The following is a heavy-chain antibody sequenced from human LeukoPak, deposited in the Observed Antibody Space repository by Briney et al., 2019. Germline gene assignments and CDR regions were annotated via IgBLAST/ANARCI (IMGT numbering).Heavy chain of an antibody. J-gene: IGHJ5*02. CDR2: INTDGSST. D-gene: IGHD3-9*01. Sequence: GGSLRLSCAAPGFTFSSYWMHWVRQAPGKGLVWVSGINTDGSSTNYADSVKGRFTISRDNAKNTLYLQMNSLRAEDTAVYYCARDAGNFDWLPDHWGQGTLVTVSS. CDR3: ARDAGNFDWLPDH. V-gene: IGHV3-74*01. CDR1: GFTFSSYW.